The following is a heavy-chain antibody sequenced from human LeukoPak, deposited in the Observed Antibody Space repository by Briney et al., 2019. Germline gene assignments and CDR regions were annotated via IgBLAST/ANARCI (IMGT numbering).Heavy chain of an antibody. J-gene: IGHJ4*02. Sequence: PGGSLRLSCAASGFTFSSYAMSWVRQAPGKGLEWVANIKQDGSEKYYVDSVKGRFTISRDNAKNSLYLQMNSLRAEDTAVYYCARDSVTTYFDYWGQGTLVTVSS. CDR3: ARDSVTTYFDY. V-gene: IGHV3-7*01. D-gene: IGHD4-11*01. CDR2: IKQDGSEK. CDR1: GFTFSSYA.